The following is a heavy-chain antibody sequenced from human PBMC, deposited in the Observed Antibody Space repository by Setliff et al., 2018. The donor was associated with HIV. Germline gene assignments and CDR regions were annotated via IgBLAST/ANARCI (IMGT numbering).Heavy chain of an antibody. CDR3: ATLSSSWTGYFDS. D-gene: IGHD6-13*01. CDR2: IIPMFSTV. Sequence: SVKVSCKASGGTFSTHVISWVRQAPGQGLEWIGGIIPMFSTVNYAKKYQGRVTITTDESTTTAYMDLSSLRSEDTAVYYCATLSSSWTGYFDSWGQGTPVTVSS. J-gene: IGHJ4*02. V-gene: IGHV1-69*05. CDR1: GGTFSTHV.